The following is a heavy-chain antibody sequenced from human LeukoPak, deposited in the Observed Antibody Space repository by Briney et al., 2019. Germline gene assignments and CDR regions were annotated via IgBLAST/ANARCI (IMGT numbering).Heavy chain of an antibody. V-gene: IGHV4-30-2*01. CDR2: INHSGST. D-gene: IGHD1/OR15-1a*01. CDR1: GGSISSGGYY. Sequence: PSQTLSLTCTVSGGSISSGGYYWSWIRQPPGKGLEWIGEINHSGSTNYNPSLKSRVTISVDTSKNQFSLKLSSVTAADTAVYYCARGVSMLTNDYWGQGTLVTVSS. CDR3: ARGVSMLTNDY. J-gene: IGHJ4*02.